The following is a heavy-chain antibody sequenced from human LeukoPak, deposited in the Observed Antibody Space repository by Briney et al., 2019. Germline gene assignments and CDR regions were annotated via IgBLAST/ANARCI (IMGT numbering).Heavy chain of an antibody. D-gene: IGHD3-10*01. Sequence: PGGSLRLSCAASGFTFSNYAMHWVRQAPGEGLEWVAIISYDGGNKYYADSVKGRCTISRDKSKNTQYLQMNSLRAEDTAVYYCARDIGRFGELSPIDYWGQGTLVTVSS. CDR3: ARDIGRFGELSPIDY. J-gene: IGHJ4*02. V-gene: IGHV3-30-3*01. CDR1: GFTFSNYA. CDR2: ISYDGGNK.